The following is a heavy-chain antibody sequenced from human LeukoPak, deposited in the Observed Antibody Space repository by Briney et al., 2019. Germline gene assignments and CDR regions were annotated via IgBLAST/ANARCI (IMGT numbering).Heavy chain of an antibody. CDR1: GGSLSGYY. V-gene: IGHV4-34*01. D-gene: IGHD6-19*01. CDR2: SNHSGRS. Sequence: SETLSLTCAVYGGSLSGYYWSWIRQPPGKGLEWVRESNHSGRSNYNPSLKSRVTISVDMSKNQFSLKLSSVTAADTAVYYCTRGGIAVAVDYWGQGTLVTVSS. CDR3: TRGGIAVAVDY. J-gene: IGHJ4*02.